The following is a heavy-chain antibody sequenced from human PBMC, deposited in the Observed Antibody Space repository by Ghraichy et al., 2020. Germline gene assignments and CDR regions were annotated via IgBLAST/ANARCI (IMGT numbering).Heavy chain of an antibody. CDR2: IIPILGIA. V-gene: IGHV1-69*02. D-gene: IGHD3-10*01. J-gene: IGHJ4*02. Sequence: SVKVSCKASGGTFSSYTISWVRQAPGQGLEWMGRIIPILGIANYAQKFQGRVTITADKSTSTAYMELSSLRSEDTAVYYCARNIPMVRGVIDYFDYWGQGTLVTVSS. CDR1: GGTFSSYT. CDR3: ARNIPMVRGVIDYFDY.